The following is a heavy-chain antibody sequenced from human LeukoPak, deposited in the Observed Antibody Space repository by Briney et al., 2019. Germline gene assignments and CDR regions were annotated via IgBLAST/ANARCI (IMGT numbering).Heavy chain of an antibody. Sequence: GASVKVSCKASGGTFSSYAISWVRQAPGQGLEWMGGIIPIFGTANYAQKFQGRVTITADESTSTAYMELSSLRSEDTAVYYCAFLVVPAGGDFDYWAKGTLVTVSS. J-gene: IGHJ4*02. D-gene: IGHD2-2*01. CDR2: IIPIFGTA. V-gene: IGHV1-69*13. CDR1: GGTFSSYA. CDR3: AFLVVPAGGDFDY.